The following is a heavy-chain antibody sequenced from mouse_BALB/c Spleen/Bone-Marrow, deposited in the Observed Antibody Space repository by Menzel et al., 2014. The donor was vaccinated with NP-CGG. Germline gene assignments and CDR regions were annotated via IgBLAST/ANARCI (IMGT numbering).Heavy chain of an antibody. Sequence: QVQLQQSGAELMKPGASVKISCKATGYTFSSYWIEWVKQRPGHGLEWIGEILLGSGNIYFNEKFKGRATFTADTSSTTAYMQLSSLTSEDSAVYCCARGNWDFAMDYWGQGTSVTVSS. CDR3: ARGNWDFAMDY. V-gene: IGHV1-9*01. CDR2: ILLGSGNI. J-gene: IGHJ4*01. CDR1: GYTFSSYW. D-gene: IGHD4-1*01.